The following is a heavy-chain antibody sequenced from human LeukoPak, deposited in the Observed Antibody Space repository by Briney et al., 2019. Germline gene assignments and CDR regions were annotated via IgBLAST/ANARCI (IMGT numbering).Heavy chain of an antibody. CDR2: LSNTGVTT. J-gene: IGHJ4*02. CDR3: AKETGSYKRLIDF. D-gene: IGHD1-26*01. V-gene: IGHV3-23*01. CDR1: GFIFSTYT. Sequence: PGGSLRLSCAASGFIFSTYTMSWVRQAPGKGLEWVSTLSNTGVTTFYAGSVKGRFTVSRDNSKNTLYLQMSGLRAEDTAVYYCAKETGSYKRLIDFWGQGTQVTVSS.